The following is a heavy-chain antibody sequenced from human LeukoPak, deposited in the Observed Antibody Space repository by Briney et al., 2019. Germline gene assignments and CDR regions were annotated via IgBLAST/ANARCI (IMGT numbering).Heavy chain of an antibody. D-gene: IGHD3-3*01. J-gene: IGHJ4*02. CDR2: ISGSGGST. CDR1: GFTFTTYA. V-gene: IGHV3-23*01. Sequence: GGSLRLSCAASGFTFTTYATSWVRQAPGKGLEWVSAISGSGGSTYYADSVKGRFTISRDNSKNTLYLQMNSLRAEDTAVYYCAKDSNRAYDFWSGNWGQGTLVTVSS. CDR3: AKDSNRAYDFWSGN.